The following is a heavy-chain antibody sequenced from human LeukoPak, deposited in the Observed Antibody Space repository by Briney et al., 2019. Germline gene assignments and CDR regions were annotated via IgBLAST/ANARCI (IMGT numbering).Heavy chain of an antibody. D-gene: IGHD6-19*01. CDR3: ARGSSGWSAGYYYGMDV. J-gene: IGHJ6*02. CDR1: GFTSSSYS. CDR2: ISSSSSYI. Sequence: PGGSLRLSCAASGFTSSSYSMNWVRQAPGKGLEWVSSISSSSSYIYYADSVKGRFTISRDNAKNSLYLQMNSLRAEDTAVYYCARGSSGWSAGYYYGMDVWGQGTTVTVSS. V-gene: IGHV3-21*01.